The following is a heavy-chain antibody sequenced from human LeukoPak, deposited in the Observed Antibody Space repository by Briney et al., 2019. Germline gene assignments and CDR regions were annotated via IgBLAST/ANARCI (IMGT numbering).Heavy chain of an antibody. J-gene: IGHJ4*02. Sequence: SETLSLTCTVSGGSISSYYWSWIRQPPGKGLEWIGYIYYSGSTNYNPSLKSRVTISVDTSKNQFSLKLSSVTAADTAVYYCARHLYSYGPDYWGQGTLVTVSS. CDR2: IYYSGST. V-gene: IGHV4-59*08. CDR1: GGSISSYY. D-gene: IGHD5-18*01. CDR3: ARHLYSYGPDY.